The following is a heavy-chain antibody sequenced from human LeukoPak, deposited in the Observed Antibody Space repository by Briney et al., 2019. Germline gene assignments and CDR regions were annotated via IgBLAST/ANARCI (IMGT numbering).Heavy chain of an antibody. CDR2: INHSGST. CDR1: GGSFSGYY. Sequence: SETLSLTCAVYGGSFSGYYWSWIRQPPGKGLEWIGEINHSGSTNYNPSLKSRVTISVDTSKNQFSLKLSSVTAADTAVYYCAYYDFWSGAAGYWGQGTLVTVSS. J-gene: IGHJ4*02. V-gene: IGHV4-34*01. CDR3: AYYDFWSGAAGY. D-gene: IGHD3-3*01.